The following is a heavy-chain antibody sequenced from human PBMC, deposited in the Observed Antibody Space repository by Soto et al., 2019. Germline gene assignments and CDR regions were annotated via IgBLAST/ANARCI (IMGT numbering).Heavy chain of an antibody. CDR2: IYYSGST. J-gene: IGHJ6*02. CDR3: ARRRGSGNDYYYNYGMDV. Sequence: SETLSLTCTVSGGSISSGGYYWSWIRQHPGKGLEWIGYIYYSGSTYYNPSLKSRVTISVDTSKNQFSLKLSSVTAADTAMYYCARRRGSGNDYYYNYGMDVWGQGTTVTVSS. D-gene: IGHD1-26*01. V-gene: IGHV4-31*03. CDR1: GGSISSGGYY.